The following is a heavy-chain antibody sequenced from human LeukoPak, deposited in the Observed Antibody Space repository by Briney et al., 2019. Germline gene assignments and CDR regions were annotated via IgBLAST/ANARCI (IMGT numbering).Heavy chain of an antibody. J-gene: IGHJ5*02. D-gene: IGHD3-22*01. CDR1: GGSFSSYY. V-gene: IGHV4-4*07. Sequence: SETLSLTCAVYGGSFSSYYWSWIRQPAGKGLEWIGRIYTSGSTNYNPSLKSRVTMSADTSKNQFSLKLSSVTAADTAVYYCARDSGYYYDSWWFDPWGQGTLVTVSS. CDR3: ARDSGYYYDSWWFDP. CDR2: IYTSGST.